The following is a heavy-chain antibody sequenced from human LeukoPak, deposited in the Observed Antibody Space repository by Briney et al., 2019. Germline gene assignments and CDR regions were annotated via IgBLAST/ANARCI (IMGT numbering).Heavy chain of an antibody. CDR2: TYYKSKRHS. V-gene: IGHV6-1*01. CDR3: ARGLDTAIAS. Sequence: SQTLSLTCAISGDSVSNNSATWNWIRQSPSRGLEWLGRTYYKSKRHSDYAVSVKSRIILNPDTSKNQFSLLLNSVTPEDTAVYFCARGLDTAIASWGQGTLVTVSS. CDR1: GDSVSNNSAT. D-gene: IGHD5-18*01. J-gene: IGHJ4*02.